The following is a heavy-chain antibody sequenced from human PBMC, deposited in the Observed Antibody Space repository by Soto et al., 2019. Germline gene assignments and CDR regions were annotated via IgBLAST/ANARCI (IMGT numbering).Heavy chain of an antibody. CDR2: ISAYNGNT. CDR1: GYTFTSYG. CDR3: ARSGFSWGDYYMDV. D-gene: IGHD3-10*01. V-gene: IGHV1-18*01. J-gene: IGHJ6*03. Sequence: ASVKVSCKASGYTFTSYGISWVRQAPGQGLEWMGWISAYNGNTNYAQKLQGRVTMTTDTSTSTAYMELRSLRSDDTVVYYCARSGFSWGDYYMDVWGKGTTVTVSS.